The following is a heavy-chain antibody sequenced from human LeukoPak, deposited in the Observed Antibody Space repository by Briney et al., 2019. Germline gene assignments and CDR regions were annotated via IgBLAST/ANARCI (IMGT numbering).Heavy chain of an antibody. CDR1: GFTFSSYA. J-gene: IGHJ5*02. CDR3: ARDGDYDILIGFNWFDP. V-gene: IGHV3-23*01. Sequence: PGGSLRLSCAASGFTFSSYAMSWVRQAPGKGLEWVSTISGSGGSTDYAESVKGRFTISRDNSKNTLYLQMNSLRAEDTAVYYCARDGDYDILIGFNWFDPWGQGTLVTVSS. CDR2: ISGSGGST. D-gene: IGHD3-9*01.